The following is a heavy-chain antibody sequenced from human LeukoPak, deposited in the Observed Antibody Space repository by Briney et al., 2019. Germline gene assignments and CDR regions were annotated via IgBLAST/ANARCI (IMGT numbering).Heavy chain of an antibody. J-gene: IGHJ4*02. V-gene: IGHV3-30*18. D-gene: IGHD1-14*01. CDR1: GFTFISYG. CDR3: AKDFNLKIIDY. Sequence: GGSLRLSCAASGFTFISYGIHWVRQAPARGLEWVAVISYDGSNKYYADSVKGRFTISRDNSKNTLYLQMNSLRAEDTAVYYCAKDFNLKIIDYWGQGTLVTVSS. CDR2: ISYDGSNK.